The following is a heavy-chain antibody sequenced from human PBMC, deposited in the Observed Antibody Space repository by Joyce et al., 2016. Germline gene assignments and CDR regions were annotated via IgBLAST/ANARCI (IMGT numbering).Heavy chain of an antibody. CDR2: LSSSRSYI. CDR3: ARSSYTNGIFDY. CDR1: GFTFSSYC. Sequence: EVQLVESGGGRVKPGGSLRLSCEASGFTFSSYCRSWGRQAPGKGLEWVSSLSSSRSYIKYTDSVKGRFTISRDNAKNSLYLQMNSLRVEDTAVYYCARSSYTNGIFDYWGQGTLVTVSS. J-gene: IGHJ4*02. D-gene: IGHD2-8*01. V-gene: IGHV3-21*01.